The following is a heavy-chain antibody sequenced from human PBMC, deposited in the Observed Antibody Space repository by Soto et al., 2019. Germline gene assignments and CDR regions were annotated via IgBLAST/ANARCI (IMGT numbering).Heavy chain of an antibody. CDR2: ISADSGYT. Sequence: QIQLVQSGGGVERPGASVTVSCEASGYIFTTYGLSWVRQTPAHGLAWMGWISADSGYTQYAQFLQDRLTMTRDTSTNTGYMELRDLTSDDAGIYYCARDRPPGSLYGMDAWGQGTAVTVSS. CDR3: ARDRPPGSLYGMDA. J-gene: IGHJ6*02. CDR1: GYIFTTYG. V-gene: IGHV1-18*01.